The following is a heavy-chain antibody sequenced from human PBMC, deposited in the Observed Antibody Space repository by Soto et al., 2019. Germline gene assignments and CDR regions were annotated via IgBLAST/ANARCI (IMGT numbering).Heavy chain of an antibody. CDR3: ATVGSTGWYLNWLDT. V-gene: IGHV3-30*03. CDR1: GFTFSDYG. Sequence: QVQLVESGGGVVQPGRSLRLSCAGSGFTFSDYGIHWVRQAPGKGLEWVAVISYEGSEEHYADSVKGRFTISRDNSKNTVFLQMSSLRPEDTALYYCATVGSTGWYLNWLDTWGQGILVTVSS. CDR2: ISYEGSEE. J-gene: IGHJ5*02. D-gene: IGHD6-19*01.